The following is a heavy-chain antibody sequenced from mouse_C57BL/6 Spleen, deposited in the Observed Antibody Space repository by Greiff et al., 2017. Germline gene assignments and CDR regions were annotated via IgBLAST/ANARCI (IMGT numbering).Heavy chain of an antibody. CDR3: ARPLITTVPWFAY. CDR2: ISSGGSYT. Sequence: EVMLVESGGDLVKPGGSLKLSCAASGFTFSSYGMSWVRQTPDKRLEWVATISSGGSYTYYPDSVKGRFTISRDNAKNTLYLQMSSLKSEDTAMYYCARPLITTVPWFAYWGQGTLVTVSA. D-gene: IGHD1-1*01. V-gene: IGHV5-6*01. J-gene: IGHJ3*01. CDR1: GFTFSSYG.